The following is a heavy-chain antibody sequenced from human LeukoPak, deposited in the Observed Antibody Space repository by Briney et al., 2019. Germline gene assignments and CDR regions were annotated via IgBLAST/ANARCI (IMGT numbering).Heavy chain of an antibody. Sequence: SGRSLRLSCAASGFTFSSYAMHWVRQAPGKGLEWVAVISYDGSNKYYADSVKGRFTISRDNAKNSLYLQMNSLRAEDTAVYYCAKYGPSSWSDWYFDLWGRGTLVTVSS. CDR2: ISYDGSNK. D-gene: IGHD6-13*01. J-gene: IGHJ2*01. V-gene: IGHV3-30-3*02. CDR3: AKYGPSSWSDWYFDL. CDR1: GFTFSSYA.